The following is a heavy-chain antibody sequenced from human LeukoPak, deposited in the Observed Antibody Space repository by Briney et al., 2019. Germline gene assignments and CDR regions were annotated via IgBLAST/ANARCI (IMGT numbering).Heavy chain of an antibody. J-gene: IGHJ4*02. D-gene: IGHD3-22*01. CDR1: GYSISSGYY. CDR2: IYHSGST. CDR3: ARHGGRFTMIVVCYSDY. Sequence: SETLSLTCAVSGYSISSGYYWGWIRQPPGKGLEWIGSIYHSGSTYYNPSLKSRVAISVDTSKNQFSLKLSSVTAADTAVYYCARHGGRFTMIVVCYSDYWGQGTLVTVSS. V-gene: IGHV4-38-2*01.